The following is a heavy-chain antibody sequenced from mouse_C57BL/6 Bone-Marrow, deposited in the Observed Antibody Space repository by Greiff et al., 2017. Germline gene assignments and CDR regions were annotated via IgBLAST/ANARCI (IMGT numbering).Heavy chain of an antibody. J-gene: IGHJ1*03. CDR3: ARRGDYYGSSGYFDV. Sequence: VQLQESGAELVKPGASVKMSCKASGYTFTTYPIEWMKQNHGKSLEWIGNFHPYNDDTKYNEKFKGKATLTVEKSSSTVYLELSRLTSDDSAVYYCARRGDYYGSSGYFDVWGTGTTVTVSS. CDR2: FHPYNDDT. D-gene: IGHD1-1*01. CDR1: GYTFTTYP. V-gene: IGHV1-47*01.